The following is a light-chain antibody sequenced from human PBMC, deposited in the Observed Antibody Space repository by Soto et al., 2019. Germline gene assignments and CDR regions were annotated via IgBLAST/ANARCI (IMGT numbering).Light chain of an antibody. J-gene: IGLJ2*01. Sequence: QSALTQPASVSGSPGQSITISCTGTSSDVGGYNYVSWYQQHPGKAPKLMIYGVTNRPTGVSNRFSGSKSGNTASLTISGIHAEDESDYYCSSYTSSTTLGVVFGGGTKLTVL. CDR2: GVT. CDR1: SSDVGGYNY. CDR3: SSYTSSTTLGVV. V-gene: IGLV2-14*01.